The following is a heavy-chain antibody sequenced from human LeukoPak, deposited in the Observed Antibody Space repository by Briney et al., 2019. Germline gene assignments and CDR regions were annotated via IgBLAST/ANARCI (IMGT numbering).Heavy chain of an antibody. J-gene: IGHJ3*02. CDR2: IGITSEYI. CDR3: AKDPSGDYVGAFDT. Sequence: GGSLRLSCAASGFTITAYAMSWVRQSPGKGLEWVSGIGITSEYIHYADSVKGRFTISRDNSKNTVYLEMSSLRAEDAAVYYCAKDPSGDYVGAFDTWGQGTMVIVSS. D-gene: IGHD4-17*01. V-gene: IGHV3-23*01. CDR1: GFTITAYA.